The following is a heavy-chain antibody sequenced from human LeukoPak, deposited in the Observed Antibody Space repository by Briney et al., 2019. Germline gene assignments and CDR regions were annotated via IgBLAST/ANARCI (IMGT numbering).Heavy chain of an antibody. CDR3: ARVSRHDYSVDY. D-gene: IGHD4-17*01. V-gene: IGHV4-59*01. CDR1: GGSISSYC. Sequence: SETLSLTCTVSGGSISSYCWSWIRQPPGKGLEWIGYIYYSGSTNYNPSLKSRVTISVDTSKNQFSLKLSSVTAADTAVYYCARVSRHDYSVDYWGQGTLVTVSS. CDR2: IYYSGST. J-gene: IGHJ4*02.